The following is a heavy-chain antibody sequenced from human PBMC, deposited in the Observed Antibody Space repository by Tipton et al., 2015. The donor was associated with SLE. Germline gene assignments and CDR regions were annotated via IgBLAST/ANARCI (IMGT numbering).Heavy chain of an antibody. J-gene: IGHJ1*01. V-gene: IGHV4-34*01. CDR1: GGSFSGYY. CDR3: ARGEDSSGWYEGTF. CDR2: INHSGST. Sequence: TLPLTCAVYGGSFSGYYWSWIRQPPGKGLEWIGEINHSGSTNYNPSLKSRVTISVDTSKNQFSLKLSSVTAADTAVYYCARGEDSSGWYEGTFWGQGTLVTVSS. D-gene: IGHD6-19*01.